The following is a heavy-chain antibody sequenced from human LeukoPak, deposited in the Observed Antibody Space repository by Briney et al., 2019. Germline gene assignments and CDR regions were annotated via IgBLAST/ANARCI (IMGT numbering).Heavy chain of an antibody. CDR1: GFTFSDCY. D-gene: IGHD6-13*01. J-gene: IGHJ4*02. V-gene: IGHV3-11*04. CDR2: ISGSDGII. Sequence: GGSLRLSCAASGFTFSDCYMSWIRQAPGKGLEWISYISGSDGIIYYTDSVRGRFTISRDNAKKSLYLQMNRLTAEDTAVYYRAKDLSSSGRSYYFDYWGQGTLVTVSS. CDR3: AKDLSSSGRSYYFDY.